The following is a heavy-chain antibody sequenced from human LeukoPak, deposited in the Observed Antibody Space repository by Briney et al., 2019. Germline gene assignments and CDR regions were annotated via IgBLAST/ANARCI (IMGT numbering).Heavy chain of an antibody. D-gene: IGHD2-15*01. CDR3: ATSIGYCSGGSCYAGDAFDI. V-gene: IGHV1-24*01. Sequence: ASVKVSCKVSGYTLTELSMHWVRQAPGKGLEWMGGFDPEDGETIYAQKFQGRVTMTEDTSTDTAYMELSSLRSEDTAVYYCATSIGYCSGGSCYAGDAFDIWGQGTMVTVSS. CDR1: GYTLTELS. J-gene: IGHJ3*02. CDR2: FDPEDGET.